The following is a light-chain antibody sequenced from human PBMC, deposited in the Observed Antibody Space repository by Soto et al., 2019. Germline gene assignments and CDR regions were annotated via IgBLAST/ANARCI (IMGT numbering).Light chain of an antibody. J-gene: IGKJ4*01. Sequence: DIQMTQSPSSLSASVGDRVTITCRASQGLSHYLAWYQQKPGKVPRLLIYGASTLQSGVPSRFSGSGSGTDFALTITSLQAEDFATYYCQQLRMYPSTFGGGTKVDIK. CDR2: GAS. CDR3: QQLRMYPST. CDR1: QGLSHY. V-gene: IGKV1-27*01.